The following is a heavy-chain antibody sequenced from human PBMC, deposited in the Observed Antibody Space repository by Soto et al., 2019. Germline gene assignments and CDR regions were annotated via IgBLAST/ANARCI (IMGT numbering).Heavy chain of an antibody. CDR1: GFTFSSFE. Sequence: EGQLVESGGGWAQPGGSLSLSCAASGFTFSSFEMNWVRQAPGKGLECVAYISSGGFTKFYADSVKGRFTISRDNAKNSLLLQMHSLTAEDSAVYYCAREGPADGLDIWGQGTMVTVSS. CDR2: ISSGGFTK. J-gene: IGHJ3*02. CDR3: AREGPADGLDI. V-gene: IGHV3-48*03.